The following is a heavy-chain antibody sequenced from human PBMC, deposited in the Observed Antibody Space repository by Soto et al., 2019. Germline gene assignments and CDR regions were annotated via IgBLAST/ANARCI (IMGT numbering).Heavy chain of an antibody. CDR2: IYSGGST. D-gene: IGHD6-19*01. V-gene: IGHV3-53*01. Sequence: EVQLVESGGGLSQPGGSLRLSCVVSGFSVSSNYMSWIRQAPGQGLEWVSVIYSGGSTDYADSVKGRFTISRDSSTNTIYLQMNSLRVEDTAVYYCARQGVAGLWGQGTLVTVSS. CDR3: ARQGVAGL. CDR1: GFSVSSNY. J-gene: IGHJ4*02.